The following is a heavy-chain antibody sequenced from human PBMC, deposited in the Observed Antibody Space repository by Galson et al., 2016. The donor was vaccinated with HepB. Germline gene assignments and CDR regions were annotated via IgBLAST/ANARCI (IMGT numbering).Heavy chain of an antibody. V-gene: IGHV1-18*01. Sequence: SVKVSCKASGYIFANYGVSWVRQAPGQGPEWMGWTSGNNDNTKYAQSLQGRVAMTTDTSTSTAYMELRSRRSDDTAIYYCARDYYGPGSYYPDYWGQGTLVTVSS. CDR2: TSGNNDNT. D-gene: IGHD3-10*01. CDR3: ARDYYGPGSYYPDY. CDR1: GYIFANYG. J-gene: IGHJ4*02.